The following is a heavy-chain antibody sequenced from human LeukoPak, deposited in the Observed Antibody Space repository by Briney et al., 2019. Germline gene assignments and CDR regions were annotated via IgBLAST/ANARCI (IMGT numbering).Heavy chain of an antibody. CDR3: ARSRYCSGGSCRASDY. CDR1: GFSICRSNW. Sequence: SETLSLTCAVSGFSICRSNWWSWVRQPPGKGLEWIGQISPSGSTNYSPSLKSRVTISVDKPKTQFSLRLTSVTAADTAIYYCARSRYCSGGSCRASDYWGQGTLVTVSS. D-gene: IGHD2-15*01. CDR2: ISPSGST. V-gene: IGHV4-4*02. J-gene: IGHJ4*02.